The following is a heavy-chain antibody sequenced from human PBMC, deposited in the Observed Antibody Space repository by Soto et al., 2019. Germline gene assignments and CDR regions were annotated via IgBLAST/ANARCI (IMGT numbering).Heavy chain of an antibody. CDR2: IIPIFGTA. CDR3: GRGDYYASSGYPIHAFDI. V-gene: IGHV1-69*01. J-gene: IGHJ3*02. CDR1: GGTFSSYA. D-gene: IGHD3-22*01. Sequence: GASVKVSCKASGGTFSSYAISWVRQAPGQGLEWMGGIIPIFGTANYAQKFQGRVTITADESTSTAYRELSSLRSEDTAVDYCGRGDYYASSGYPIHAFDIWGQGTMVAVSS.